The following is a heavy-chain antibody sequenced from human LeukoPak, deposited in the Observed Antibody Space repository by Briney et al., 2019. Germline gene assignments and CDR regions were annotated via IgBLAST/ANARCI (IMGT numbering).Heavy chain of an antibody. CDR3: AKDYSHDSGDYGTDY. D-gene: IGHD4-17*01. CDR2: ISYDGSNK. J-gene: IGHJ4*02. CDR1: GFTFSSYG. Sequence: GGSLRLSCAASGFTFSSYGMLWVGQAPGKGLEGVAGISYDGSNKYYADYVKGRFAISRDNSKNTMYLQMNSLRSEDTAVYYCAKDYSHDSGDYGTDYWGQGTLVTVSS. V-gene: IGHV3-30*18.